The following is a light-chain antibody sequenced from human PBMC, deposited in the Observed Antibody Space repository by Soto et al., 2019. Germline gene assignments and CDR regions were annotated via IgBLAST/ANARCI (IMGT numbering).Light chain of an antibody. CDR3: SSFTSSSTRL. Sequence: QSALTQPGSVSVSPGQSITISCTGTTSDVGGYNYVSWYQQHPGKAPKLMIYEVSNRPSGISNRFSGSKSGNTASLTISGLQAEDEADYYCSSFTSSSTRLFGGGTKVTVL. CDR1: TSDVGGYNY. CDR2: EVS. J-gene: IGLJ2*01. V-gene: IGLV2-14*01.